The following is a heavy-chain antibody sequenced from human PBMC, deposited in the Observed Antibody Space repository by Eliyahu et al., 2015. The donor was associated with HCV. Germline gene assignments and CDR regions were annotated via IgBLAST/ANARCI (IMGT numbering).Heavy chain of an antibody. D-gene: IGHD2-2*01. Sequence: QVQLVESGGGVVQPGRSLRLSCAASGFTFSSYGMHWVRQAPGKGLEWVAVIWYDGSNKYYADSVKGRFTISRDNSKNTLYLQMNSLRAEDTAVYYCARDNIVVVPAAMGGPYYGMDVWGQGTTVTVSS. CDR3: ARDNIVVVPAAMGGPYYGMDV. J-gene: IGHJ6*02. V-gene: IGHV3-33*01. CDR1: GFTFSSYG. CDR2: IWYDGSNK.